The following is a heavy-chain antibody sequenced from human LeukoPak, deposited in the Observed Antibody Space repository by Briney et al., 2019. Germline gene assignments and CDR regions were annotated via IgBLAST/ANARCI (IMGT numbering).Heavy chain of an antibody. CDR3: ARVHYDFWSGYFPSHYYYYYMDV. Sequence: GRSLRLSCAASGFAFSSYAMHWVRQAPGKGLEWVAVISYDGSNKYYADSVKGRFTISRDNSKNTLYLQMNSLRAEDTAVYYCARVHYDFWSGYFPSHYYYYYMDVWGKGTTVTVSS. J-gene: IGHJ6*03. CDR1: GFAFSSYA. V-gene: IGHV3-30-3*01. CDR2: ISYDGSNK. D-gene: IGHD3-3*01.